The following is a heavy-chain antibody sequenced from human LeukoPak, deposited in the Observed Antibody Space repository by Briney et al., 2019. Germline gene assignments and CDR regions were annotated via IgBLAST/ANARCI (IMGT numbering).Heavy chain of an antibody. CDR3: ASPGDDAFDI. D-gene: IGHD2-21*01. CDR2: IIPIFGIA. Sequence: ASVKVSCEASGGTFSSYAISWVRQAPGEGLEWMGRIIPIFGIANYAQKFQGRVTITADKSTSTAYMELSSLRSEDTAVYYCASPGDDAFDIWGQGTWSPSLQ. V-gene: IGHV1-69*04. J-gene: IGHJ3*02. CDR1: GGTFSSYA.